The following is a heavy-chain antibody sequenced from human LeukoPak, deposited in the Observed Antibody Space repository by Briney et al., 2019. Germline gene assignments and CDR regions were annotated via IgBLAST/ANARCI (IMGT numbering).Heavy chain of an antibody. V-gene: IGHV3-74*01. CDR1: GFTFSSYW. J-gene: IGHJ3*02. CDR2: INSDGSST. Sequence: QPGGSLRLSCAASGFTFSSYWMYWVRQAPGKGLVGVSRINSDGSSTSYADSVKGRCSISRDNAKNTLYLQMNSLRAEDTAVYYCARSPVEVDGFDIWGQGTMVTVSS. CDR3: ARSPVEVDGFDI. D-gene: IGHD2-2*01.